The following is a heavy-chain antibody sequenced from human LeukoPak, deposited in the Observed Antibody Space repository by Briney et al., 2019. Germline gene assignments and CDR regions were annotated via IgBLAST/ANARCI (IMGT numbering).Heavy chain of an antibody. D-gene: IGHD2-2*01. CDR2: SYTSGST. CDR1: GGSISSYY. V-gene: IGHV4-4*07. Sequence: SETLSLTCTVSGGSISSYYWSWIRQPAGKGLEWIGRSYTSGSTNYNPSLKSRVTISVDKSKNQFSLKLSSVTAADTAVYYCARSTYCSSTSCFEGWYFDLWGRGTLVTVSS. CDR3: ARSTYCSSTSCFEGWYFDL. J-gene: IGHJ2*01.